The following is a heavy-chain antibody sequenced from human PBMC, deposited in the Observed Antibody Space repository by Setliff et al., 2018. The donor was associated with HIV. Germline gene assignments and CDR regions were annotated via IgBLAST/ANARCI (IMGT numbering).Heavy chain of an antibody. D-gene: IGHD3-16*02. CDR1: GFTVSSYY. Sequence: PGGSLRLSCVASGFTVSSYYMSWVRQAPGKGLEWVSTIYSDGNTYHADSVKGRFTLSRDNSENALFLQMNSLRPEDTAVYYCAKSSFRFFEDLSDWYFDLWGRGTLVTVSS. V-gene: IGHV3-66*02. CDR3: AKSSFRFFEDLSDWYFDL. CDR2: IYSDGNT. J-gene: IGHJ2*01.